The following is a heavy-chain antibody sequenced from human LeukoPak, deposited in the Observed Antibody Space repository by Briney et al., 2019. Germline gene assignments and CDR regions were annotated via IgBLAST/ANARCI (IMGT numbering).Heavy chain of an antibody. CDR2: ISGSGDST. Sequence: GGSLRLSCAASGFLFRSFAMTWVRQAPGKGLQWVAAISGSGDSTYYADSVRGRFTVSRDNSNDILYLQVNSLTVEDTAVYFCARDPGGGYSPTWYEGLFKYWGQGTLLSVSS. CDR1: GFLFRSFA. CDR3: ARDPGGGYSPTWYEGLFKY. J-gene: IGHJ4*02. V-gene: IGHV3-23*01. D-gene: IGHD5-18*01.